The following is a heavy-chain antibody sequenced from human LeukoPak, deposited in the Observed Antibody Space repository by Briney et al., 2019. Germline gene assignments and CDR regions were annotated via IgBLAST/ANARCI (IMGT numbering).Heavy chain of an antibody. D-gene: IGHD3-10*01. CDR3: ARDPMVRGVIPTYYFDY. CDR2: ISSSSSYI. Sequence: PGGSLRPSCAASGFTFSSYSMNWVRQAPGKGLEWVSSISSSSSYIYYADSVKGRLTISRDNTKNSLYLQMNSLRAEDTAVYYCARDPMVRGVIPTYYFDYWGQGTLVTVSS. CDR1: GFTFSSYS. J-gene: IGHJ4*02. V-gene: IGHV3-21*01.